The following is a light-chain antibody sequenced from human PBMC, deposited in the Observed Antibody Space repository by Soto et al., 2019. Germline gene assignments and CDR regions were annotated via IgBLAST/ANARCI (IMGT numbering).Light chain of an antibody. CDR1: SSDVGGYTY. V-gene: IGLV2-14*01. Sequence: QSAPTQPASVSGSPGQSITISCTGTSSDVGGYTYVSWYQQHPGKAPKLMIYDVSNRPSGVSYRFSGSQSGNTASLTISGLQAEDEADYYCSSYTSSSTPRVFGTGTKLTVL. J-gene: IGLJ1*01. CDR2: DVS. CDR3: SSYTSSSTPRV.